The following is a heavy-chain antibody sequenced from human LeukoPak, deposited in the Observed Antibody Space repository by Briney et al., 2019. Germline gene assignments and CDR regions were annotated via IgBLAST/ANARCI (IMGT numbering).Heavy chain of an antibody. V-gene: IGHV1-2*02. D-gene: IGHD6-6*01. J-gene: IGHJ3*02. CDR1: GYTFTGYY. Sequence: ASVKVSCKASGYTFTGYYMHWVRQAPGQGLEWMGWINPNSGGTNYAQRFQGRVTMTRDTSISTAYMELSRLRSDDTAVYYCARVFSPLAAPWEAFDIWGQGTMVTVSS. CDR3: ARVFSPLAAPWEAFDI. CDR2: INPNSGGT.